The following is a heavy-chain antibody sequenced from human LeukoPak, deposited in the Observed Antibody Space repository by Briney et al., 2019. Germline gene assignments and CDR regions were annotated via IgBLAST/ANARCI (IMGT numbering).Heavy chain of an antibody. V-gene: IGHV3-33*01. J-gene: IGHJ5*02. CDR3: ARDGYSSGWNWFDP. CDR2: IWYDGSSK. Sequence: GGSLRLSCAASGFTFSSYGMHWVRQAPGKGLELVAVIWYDGSSKYYADSVKGRFTISRDNSKNTLYLQMNSLRAEDTAMYYCARDGYSSGWNWFDPWGQGTLVTVSS. D-gene: IGHD6-19*01. CDR1: GFTFSSYG.